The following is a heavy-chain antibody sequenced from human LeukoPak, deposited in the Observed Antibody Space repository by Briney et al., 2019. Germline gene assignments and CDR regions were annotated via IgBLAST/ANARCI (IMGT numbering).Heavy chain of an antibody. D-gene: IGHD1-14*01. CDR2: INHSGST. J-gene: IGHJ4*02. Sequence: KPSETLSLTCAVYGGSFSGYYWSWIRQPPGKGLEWIGEINHSGSTNYNPSLKSRVTISVDTSKNQFSLKLRSVTAADTAVYYCARAGATGRGTFDYWGQGTLITVSS. CDR3: ARAGATGRGTFDY. CDR1: GGSFSGYY. V-gene: IGHV4-34*01.